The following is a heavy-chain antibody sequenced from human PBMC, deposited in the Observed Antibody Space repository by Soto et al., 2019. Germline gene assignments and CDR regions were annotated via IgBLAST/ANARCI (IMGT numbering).Heavy chain of an antibody. Sequence: SETLSLTCTVSGGSISSYYWSWIRQPPGKGLEWIGYIYYSESTNYNPSLKSRVTISVDTSKNQFSLKLSSVTAADTAVYFCATERRGSGYLDAFDMWGQGTMVTVSS. CDR2: IYYSEST. CDR3: ATERRGSGYLDAFDM. V-gene: IGHV4-59*01. CDR1: GGSISSYY. D-gene: IGHD3-22*01. J-gene: IGHJ3*02.